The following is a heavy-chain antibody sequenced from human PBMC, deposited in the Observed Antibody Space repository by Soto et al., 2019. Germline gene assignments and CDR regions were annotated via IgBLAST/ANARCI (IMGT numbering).Heavy chain of an antibody. CDR2: FDPEDGET. J-gene: IGHJ6*02. CDR1: GYTLTELS. CDR3: AGITMIVVGAYGMDV. V-gene: IGHV1-24*01. D-gene: IGHD3-22*01. Sequence: KVSCKVSGYTLTELSMHWVRQAPGKGLEWMGGFDPEDGETIYAQKFQGRVTMTEDTSTDTAYMELSSLRSEDTAVYYCAGITMIVVGAYGMDVWGQGTTVTVSS.